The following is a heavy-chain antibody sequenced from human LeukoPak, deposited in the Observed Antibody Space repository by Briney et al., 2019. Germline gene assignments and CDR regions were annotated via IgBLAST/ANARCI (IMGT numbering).Heavy chain of an antibody. J-gene: IGHJ5*02. CDR1: GFTFDDYA. CDR3: AKGRDKYQLLSKNWCDP. CDR2: ISWNSGSI. D-gene: IGHD2-2*01. V-gene: IGHV3-9*01. Sequence: TGGPLRLSCAASGFTFDDYAMHWVRQSPGKGLEWVSGISWNSGSIGYADSVKGRFTIYRDNAKNSLYLQMNSLRAEDTALYYCAKGRDKYQLLSKNWCDPWGQGTLVTVSS.